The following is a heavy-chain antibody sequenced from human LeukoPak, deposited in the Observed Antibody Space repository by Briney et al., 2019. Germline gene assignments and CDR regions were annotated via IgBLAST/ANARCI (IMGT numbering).Heavy chain of an antibody. CDR2: MNPNSGNT. CDR3: ARGGSSWYPAGSTWGAFDI. J-gene: IGHJ3*02. V-gene: IGHV1-8*01. D-gene: IGHD6-13*01. CDR1: GYTFTSYD. Sequence: ASVKVSCKASGYTFTSYDINWVRQATGQGLEWMGWMNPNSGNTGYAQKFQGRVTMTRNTSISTAYMELSSLRSEDTAVYYCARGGSSWYPAGSTWGAFDIWGQGTMVTVSS.